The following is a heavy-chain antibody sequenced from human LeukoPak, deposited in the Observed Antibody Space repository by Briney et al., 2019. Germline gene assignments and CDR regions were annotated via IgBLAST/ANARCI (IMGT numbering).Heavy chain of an antibody. D-gene: IGHD3-10*01. J-gene: IGHJ5*02. CDR1: GGSISSYY. CDR2: IYYSGST. Sequence: SETLSLTCTVSGGSISSYYWSWIRQPLGKGLEWIGYIYYSGSTNYNPSLKSRVTISVDTSKNQFSLKLSSVTAADTAVYYCASGYYGSGSLPYNWFDPWGQGTLVTVSS. CDR3: ASGYYGSGSLPYNWFDP. V-gene: IGHV4-59*01.